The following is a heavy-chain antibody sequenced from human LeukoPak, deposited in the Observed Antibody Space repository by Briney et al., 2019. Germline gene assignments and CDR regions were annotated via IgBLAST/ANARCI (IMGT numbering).Heavy chain of an antibody. J-gene: IGHJ4*02. CDR2: IYSDGTT. D-gene: IGHD1-26*01. CDR3: AKGDTTWELPHDY. V-gene: IGHV3-53*01. Sequence: GGSLRLSCAASGFTVSNSYMSWVRQAPGKGLEWVSVIYSDGTTYYVDSVKGRFTISRDNSKNTLYLQMNSLRAEDTAVYYCAKGDTTWELPHDYWGQGTLVTVSS. CDR1: GFTVSNSY.